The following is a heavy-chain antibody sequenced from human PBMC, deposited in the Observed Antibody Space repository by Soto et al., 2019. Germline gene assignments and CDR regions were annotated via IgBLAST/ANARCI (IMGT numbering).Heavy chain of an antibody. J-gene: IGHJ5*02. CDR3: AILDIVVVPAANLWFDP. CDR1: GFTFSSYW. Sequence: PGGSLRLSCAASGFTFSSYWMHWVRQAPGKGLVWVSRINSDGSSTSYADSVKGRFTISRDNAKNTLYLQMNSLRAEDTAVYYCAILDIVVVPAANLWFDPWGQGTLVTVSS. D-gene: IGHD2-2*01. CDR2: INSDGSST. V-gene: IGHV3-74*01.